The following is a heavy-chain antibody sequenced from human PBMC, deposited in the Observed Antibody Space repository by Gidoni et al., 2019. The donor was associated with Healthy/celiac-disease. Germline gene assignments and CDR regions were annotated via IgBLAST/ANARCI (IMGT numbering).Heavy chain of an antibody. J-gene: IGHJ4*02. V-gene: IGHV1-18*01. CDR3: ARDHINYYDSSGLPFDY. CDR1: GYTFTSYG. Sequence: QVQLVQSGAEVKKPGASVKVSCKASGYTFTSYGISWVRQAPGQGLEWMGWISAYNGNTNYAQKLQGRVTMTTDTSTSTAYMELRSLRSDDTAVYYCARDHINYYDSSGLPFDYWGQGTLVTVSS. CDR2: ISAYNGNT. D-gene: IGHD3-22*01.